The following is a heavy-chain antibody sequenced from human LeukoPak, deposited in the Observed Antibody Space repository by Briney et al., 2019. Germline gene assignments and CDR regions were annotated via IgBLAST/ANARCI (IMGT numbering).Heavy chain of an antibody. Sequence: SSETLSLTCTVSGDSISGNYWTWIRQPPGKGLEWIGHIYYSGSTKYNPSLKSRVTISVDTSKNQFSLKLSSVTAADTAVYYCARGARAGYNLEPFDYWGQGTLVTVSS. CDR2: IYYSGST. CDR1: GDSISGNY. CDR3: ARGARAGYNLEPFDY. V-gene: IGHV4-59*08. J-gene: IGHJ4*02. D-gene: IGHD5-24*01.